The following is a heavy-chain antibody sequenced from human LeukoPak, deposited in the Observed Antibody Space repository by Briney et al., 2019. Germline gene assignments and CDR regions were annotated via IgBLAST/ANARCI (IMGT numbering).Heavy chain of an antibody. CDR3: ARAFLVGDDAFDI. J-gene: IGHJ3*02. CDR1: GFTFSSYV. CDR2: ISYDGSNK. D-gene: IGHD1-26*01. Sequence: GGSLRLSCAASGFTFSSYVMHWVRQAPGKELEWVAVISYDGSNKYYADSVKGRFTISRDNSKNTLYLQMNSLRAEDTAVYYCARAFLVGDDAFDIWGQGTMVTVSS. V-gene: IGHV3-30*04.